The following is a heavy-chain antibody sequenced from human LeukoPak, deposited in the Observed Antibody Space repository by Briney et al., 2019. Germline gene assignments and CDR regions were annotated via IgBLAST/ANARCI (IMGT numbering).Heavy chain of an antibody. CDR3: ARGGHCSTTSCSNYDGMDV. CDR2: TWYDRSNK. Sequence: PGGSLRLSCAASGFTFSTYGMHWVRQAPGKGLEWVSSTWYDRSNKYYADSVKGRFTISRDNSKNTLYLQMNSLRAEDTAVYFCARGGHCSTTSCSNYDGMDVWGQGTTLTVSS. CDR1: GFTFSTYG. V-gene: IGHV3-33*01. J-gene: IGHJ6*02. D-gene: IGHD2-2*01.